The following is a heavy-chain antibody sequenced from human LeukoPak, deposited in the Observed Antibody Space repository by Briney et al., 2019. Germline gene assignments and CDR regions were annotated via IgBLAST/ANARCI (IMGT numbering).Heavy chain of an antibody. CDR3: ARDGAQGQWLGYYFDY. CDR2: ISSSGSYI. J-gene: IGHJ4*02. Sequence: GGSLRLSCAASGFTFSSYSLNWVRLAPGKGLEWVSSISSSGSYIYYADSVKGRFTISRDNAKNSLYLQMNSLRAEDTAVYYCARDGAQGQWLGYYFDYWGQGTLVTVSS. CDR1: GFTFSSYS. V-gene: IGHV3-21*01. D-gene: IGHD6-19*01.